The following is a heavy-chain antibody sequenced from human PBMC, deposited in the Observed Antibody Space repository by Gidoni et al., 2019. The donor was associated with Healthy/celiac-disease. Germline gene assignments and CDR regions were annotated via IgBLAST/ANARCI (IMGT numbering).Heavy chain of an antibody. J-gene: IGHJ4*02. CDR1: GFPFSSYG. CDR2: ISYDGSNK. Sequence: QVQLVESGGGVVQSGRSLRLSCAASGFPFSSYGMNWVRQAPGKGLEWVAVISYDGSNKYYADSVKGRFTISRDNSKNTLYLQMNSLRAEDTAVYYCAKEYSSSWKEFDYWGQGTLVTVSS. D-gene: IGHD6-13*01. V-gene: IGHV3-30*18. CDR3: AKEYSSSWKEFDY.